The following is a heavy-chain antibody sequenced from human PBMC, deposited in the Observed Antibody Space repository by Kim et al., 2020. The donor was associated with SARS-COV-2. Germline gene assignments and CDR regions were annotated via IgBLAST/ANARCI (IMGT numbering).Heavy chain of an antibody. Sequence: GGSLRLSCAASGFTFSSYGMHWVRQAPGKGLEWVAVISYDGSNKYYADSVKGRFTISRDNSKNTLYLQMNSLRAEDTAVYYCAKPADYYGSPDWYFDLWG. V-gene: IGHV3-30*18. CDR2: ISYDGSNK. J-gene: IGHJ2*01. CDR3: AKPADYYGSPDWYFDL. D-gene: IGHD3-10*01. CDR1: GFTFSSYG.